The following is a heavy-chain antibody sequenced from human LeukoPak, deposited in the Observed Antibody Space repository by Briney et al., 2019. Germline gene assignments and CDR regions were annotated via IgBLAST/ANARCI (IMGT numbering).Heavy chain of an antibody. J-gene: IGHJ5*02. CDR3: AKDRRRHGSGSYISLEP. CDR2: ISGSGGNT. Sequence: GGSLRLSCAASGLTFSSYAMSWVRKAPGKGLEWVSTISGSGGNTYYTDSVKGRFTISRDNSKNTLYLQMNSLRVEDTAVYYCAKDRRRHGSGSYISLEPWGQGTLVTVSS. CDR1: GLTFSSYA. D-gene: IGHD3-10*01. V-gene: IGHV3-23*01.